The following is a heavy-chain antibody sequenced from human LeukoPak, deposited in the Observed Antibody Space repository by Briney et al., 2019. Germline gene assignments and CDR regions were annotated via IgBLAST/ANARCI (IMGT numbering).Heavy chain of an antibody. Sequence: KPSETLSLTCTVSGGSISSGSYYWSWIRQPAGKGLEWIGRTYTSGSTNYNPSLKSRVTISVDTSKNQFSLKLRSVTAADTAVYYCARSFYYDSSGYYGRGWFDPWGQGTLVTVSS. CDR3: ARSFYYDSSGYYGRGWFDP. J-gene: IGHJ5*02. D-gene: IGHD3-22*01. V-gene: IGHV4-61*02. CDR1: GGSISSGSYY. CDR2: TYTSGST.